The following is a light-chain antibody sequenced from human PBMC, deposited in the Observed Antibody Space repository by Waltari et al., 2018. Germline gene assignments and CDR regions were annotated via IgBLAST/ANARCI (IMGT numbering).Light chain of an antibody. J-gene: IGLJ1*01. CDR1: SLRSYF. CDR2: SKN. Sequence: SSELTQDPAVSVALGQTVSITCQGDSLRSYFASWYQQKPGQAPLLVIDSKNKRPSGIPDRFSGSSSGNTASLTITGAQAEDEADYYCNSRDTTGSPYVFGPGTKVTVL. CDR3: NSRDTTGSPYV. V-gene: IGLV3-19*01.